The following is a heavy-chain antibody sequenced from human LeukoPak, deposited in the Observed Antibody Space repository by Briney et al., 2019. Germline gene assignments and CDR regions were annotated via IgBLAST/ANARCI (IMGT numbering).Heavy chain of an antibody. V-gene: IGHV4-39*01. CDR1: GGSISSSSYY. D-gene: IGHD3-9*01. Sequence: SETLSLTCTVSGGSISSSSYYWGWIRQPPGKGLEWIGSIYYSGSTYYNPSLKSRVTISVDTSKNQFSLKLSSVTAADTAVYYCATQDVLRYFDWLSHFDYWGQGTLVTVSS. CDR2: IYYSGST. CDR3: ATQDVLRYFDWLSHFDY. J-gene: IGHJ4*02.